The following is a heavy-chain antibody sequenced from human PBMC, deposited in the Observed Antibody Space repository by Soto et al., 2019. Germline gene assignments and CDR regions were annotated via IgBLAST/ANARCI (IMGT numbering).Heavy chain of an antibody. Sequence: QVQLQQWGAGLLKPSETLSLTCAVYGGSFSGYYWSWIRQPPGKGLEWIGEINHSGSTNYNPSLKSRVTISVDTSKNQFSLKLSSVTAADTAVYYCARAGVIVMGVVVAATGSHFDYWGQGTLVTVSS. D-gene: IGHD2-15*01. J-gene: IGHJ4*02. CDR2: INHSGST. V-gene: IGHV4-34*01. CDR1: GGSFSGYY. CDR3: ARAGVIVMGVVVAATGSHFDY.